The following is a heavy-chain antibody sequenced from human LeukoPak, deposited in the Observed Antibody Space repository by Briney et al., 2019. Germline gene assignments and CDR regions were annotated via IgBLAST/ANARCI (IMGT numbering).Heavy chain of an antibody. D-gene: IGHD3-22*01. V-gene: IGHV1-2*02. CDR1: GYTFTSYG. CDR3: ATSLLPTWYFDY. Sequence: ASVKVSCKASGYTFTSYGISWVRQAPGQGLEWMGWINPNSGGTNYAQKFQGRVTMTRDTSISTAYMELSRLRSDDTAVYYCATSLLPTWYFDYWGQGTLVTVSS. J-gene: IGHJ4*02. CDR2: INPNSGGT.